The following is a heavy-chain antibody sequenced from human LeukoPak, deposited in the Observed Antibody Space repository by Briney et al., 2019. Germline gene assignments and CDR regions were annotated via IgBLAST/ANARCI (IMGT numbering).Heavy chain of an antibody. J-gene: IGHJ5*02. V-gene: IGHV5-51*01. CDR1: GYGLNNYW. CDR2: IYPADSDI. D-gene: IGHD2-15*01. Sequence: GESLKISCKGSGYGLNNYWIGWVRQMPGKGLEWMGIIYPADSDIRYSPSFQGQVTISADKSISTAYLQWSSLKASDTAMYYRARQEYCSGGSCYTWFDPWGQGTLVTVSS. CDR3: ARQEYCSGGSCYTWFDP.